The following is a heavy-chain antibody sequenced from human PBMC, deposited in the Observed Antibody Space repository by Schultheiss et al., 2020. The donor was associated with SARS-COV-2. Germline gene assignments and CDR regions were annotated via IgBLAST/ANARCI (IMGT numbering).Heavy chain of an antibody. V-gene: IGHV3-23*01. J-gene: IGHJ4*02. Sequence: GESLKISCEPSGFTFSSYAMSWVRQAPGKGLEWVSGISGNAIKTYYADSVKGRFTISRDNSKNTLYLQMNSLRAEDTAVYYCARDGVGYDYGQYFDYWGQGTLVTVSS. D-gene: IGHD5-12*01. CDR3: ARDGVGYDYGQYFDY. CDR2: ISGNAIKT. CDR1: GFTFSSYA.